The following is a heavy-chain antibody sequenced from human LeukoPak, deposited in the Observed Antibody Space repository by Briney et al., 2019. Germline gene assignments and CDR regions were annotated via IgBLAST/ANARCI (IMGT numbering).Heavy chain of an antibody. J-gene: IGHJ4*02. Sequence: SVKVSCKASGGTFSSYAISWVRQAPGQGLEWMGRIIPIFGTANYAQKFQGRVTITTDESTSTAYMELSSLRSEDTAVYYCARDEYGSGGKSYWGQGTLVTVSS. CDR1: GGTFSSYA. CDR3: ARDEYGSGGKSY. D-gene: IGHD3-10*01. CDR2: IIPIFGTA. V-gene: IGHV1-69*05.